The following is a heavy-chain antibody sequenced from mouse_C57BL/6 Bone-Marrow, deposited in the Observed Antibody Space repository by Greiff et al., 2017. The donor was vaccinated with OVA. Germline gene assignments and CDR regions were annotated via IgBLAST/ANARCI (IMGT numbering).Heavy chain of an antibody. V-gene: IGHV1-64*01. CDR2: IHPNSGST. D-gene: IGHD1-1*01. CDR3: ARGNYYGRTFAY. CDR1: GYTFTSYW. Sequence: QVQLQQPGAELVKPGASVKLSCKASGYTFTSYWMHWVKQRPGQGLEWIGMIHPNSGSTNSNEKFKSKATLTVDKSSSTAYMQLSSLTSEDSAVYYCARGNYYGRTFAYWGQGTLVTVSA. J-gene: IGHJ3*01.